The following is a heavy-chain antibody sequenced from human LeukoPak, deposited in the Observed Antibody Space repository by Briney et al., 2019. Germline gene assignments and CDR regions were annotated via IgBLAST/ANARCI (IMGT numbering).Heavy chain of an antibody. CDR3: AGRSGSYFNF. Sequence: GESLKISCKGSGSGYSFANFWIGWVRQMPGKGLEWMGIIYPGDSDTRYSPSFEGQVTISVDKSVNTAYLQWSSLRASDTAIYFCAGRSGSYFNFWGQGTQVIVSS. J-gene: IGHJ4*02. CDR2: IYPGDSDT. V-gene: IGHV5-51*01. CDR1: GYSFANFW. D-gene: IGHD1-26*01.